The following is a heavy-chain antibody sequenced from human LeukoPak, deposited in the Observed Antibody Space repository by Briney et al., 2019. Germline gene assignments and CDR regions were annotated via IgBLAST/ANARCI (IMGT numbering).Heavy chain of an antibody. CDR1: GGSISSHY. CDR2: IYYSGST. J-gene: IGHJ6*03. D-gene: IGHD4-17*01. Sequence: SETLSLTCTVSGGSISSHYWSWIRQPPGKGLGWIGYIYYSGSTNYNPSLKSRVTISVDTSKNQFSLKLSSVTAADTAVYYCARGRMTTVTTDLYYYYYMDVWGKGTTVTVSS. CDR3: ARGRMTTVTTDLYYYYYMDV. V-gene: IGHV4-59*11.